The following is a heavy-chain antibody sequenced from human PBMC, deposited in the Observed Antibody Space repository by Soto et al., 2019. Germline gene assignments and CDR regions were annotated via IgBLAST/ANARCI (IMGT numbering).Heavy chain of an antibody. CDR2: ISYDGSNK. D-gene: IGHD6-19*01. Sequence: XXSLRLSCAASGFTFSSYGIHWVPQAPGKGLEWVAVISYDGSNKYYADSVKGRFTISRDNSKNTLYLQMNSLRAEDTAVYYCAKDLRPGIAVAGTNFDYWGQGTLVTVSS. CDR3: AKDLRPGIAVAGTNFDY. J-gene: IGHJ4*02. CDR1: GFTFSSYG. V-gene: IGHV3-30*18.